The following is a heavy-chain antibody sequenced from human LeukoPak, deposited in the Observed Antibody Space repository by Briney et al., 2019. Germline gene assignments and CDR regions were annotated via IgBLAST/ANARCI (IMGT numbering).Heavy chain of an antibody. D-gene: IGHD6-13*01. Sequence: PSETLSLTCSVSGGSINNYCLSWIRLPPGKGLEWIAYISYSGSTDYNPSLKSRVTISVDTSKNQFSLKLSPVSAADTAVYYCARLRSSTWLLTDSWGQGTLVTICS. CDR1: GGSINNYC. J-gene: IGHJ4*02. CDR2: ISYSGST. CDR3: ARLRSSTWLLTDS. V-gene: IGHV4-59*08.